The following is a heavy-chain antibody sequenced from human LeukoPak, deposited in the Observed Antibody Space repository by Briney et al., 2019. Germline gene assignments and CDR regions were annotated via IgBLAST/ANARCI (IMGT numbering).Heavy chain of an antibody. Sequence: GGSLRLSCAASGFTFSSYGMHWVRQAPGKGLEWVAFIRYDGSNKYYADSVKGRFTISRDNSKNTLYLQMNSLRAEDTAVYYCARSTRRRLTFYRRGPDYFDYWGQGTLVTVSS. CDR1: GFTFSSYG. V-gene: IGHV3-30*02. CDR3: ARSTRRRLTFYRRGPDYFDY. D-gene: IGHD2/OR15-2a*01. J-gene: IGHJ4*02. CDR2: IRYDGSNK.